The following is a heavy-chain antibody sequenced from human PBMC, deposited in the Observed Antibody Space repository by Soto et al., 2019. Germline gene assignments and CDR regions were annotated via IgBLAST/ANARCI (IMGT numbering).Heavy chain of an antibody. D-gene: IGHD6-13*01. CDR2: ISAYNGNT. CDR1: GYTFTSYG. V-gene: IGHV1-18*04. Sequence: ASVKVSCKASGYTFTSYGISWVRQAPGQGLEWMGWISAYNGNTNYAQKLQGRVTMTTDTSTSTAYMELRSLRSDDTAVYYCARDGHSSSWTANDAFDIWGQGTMVTV. CDR3: ARDGHSSSWTANDAFDI. J-gene: IGHJ3*02.